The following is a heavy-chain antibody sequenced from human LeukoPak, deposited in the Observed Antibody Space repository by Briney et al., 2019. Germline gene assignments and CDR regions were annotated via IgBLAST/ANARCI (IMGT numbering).Heavy chain of an antibody. CDR1: GFTFSTYA. CDR2: ISGSGGST. Sequence: GGSLRLSCAASGFTFSTYAMSWVRQAPGKGLEWVSAISGSGGSTYYADSVKGRFTISRDNSKNTLYLQMNSLRAEDTAVYYCARDRARIAGAHAHWFDPWCRGTLVTVSS. V-gene: IGHV3-23*01. CDR3: ARDRARIAGAHAHWFDP. D-gene: IGHD6-13*01. J-gene: IGHJ5*02.